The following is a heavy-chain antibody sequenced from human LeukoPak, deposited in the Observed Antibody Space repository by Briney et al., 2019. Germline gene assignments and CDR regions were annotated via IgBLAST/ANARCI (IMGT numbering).Heavy chain of an antibody. D-gene: IGHD3-10*01. CDR1: GYTFTSYD. J-gene: IGHJ4*02. CDR2: MNPNSGNT. V-gene: IGHV1-8*01. CDR3: ARDMGSFRDY. Sequence: ASVKVSCKASGYTFTSYDINWVRQATGQGLEWMGWMNPNSGNTGYAQKFQGRVTITRSTSISTAYMELSRLRSDDTAVYYCARDMGSFRDYWGQGTLVTVSS.